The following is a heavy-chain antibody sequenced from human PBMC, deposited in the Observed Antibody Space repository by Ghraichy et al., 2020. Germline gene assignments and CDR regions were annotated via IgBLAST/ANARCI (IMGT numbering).Heavy chain of an antibody. V-gene: IGHV4-39*01. J-gene: IGHJ4*02. Sequence: SETLSLTCTAFGGSISSGSHFWGWIRQTPGKGLQWIGSIYYSGNTQSNPSLKHRPIISADTSRYQFSLRLTFVTAAAAAVYFCGRPREEYSLAWGFDYLGQGTLVTGTS. CDR1: GGSISSGSHF. CDR2: IYYSGNT. CDR3: GRPREEYSLAWGFDY. D-gene: IGHD6-6*01.